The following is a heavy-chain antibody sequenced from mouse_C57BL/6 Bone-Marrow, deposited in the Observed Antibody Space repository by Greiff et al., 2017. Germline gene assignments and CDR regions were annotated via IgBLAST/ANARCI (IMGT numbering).Heavy chain of an antibody. D-gene: IGHD2-2*01. CDR3: AREGLRRRQRVVWDY. CDR1: GYTFTSYW. Sequence: QVQLKQPGAELVKPGASVKLSCKASGYTFTSYWMQWVKQRPGQGLEWIGEIDPSDSYTNYNQKFKGKATLTVDTSSSTAYMQLSSLTAEDSAIYYCAREGLRRRQRVVWDYWGQGTTLTVSS. CDR2: IDPSDSYT. J-gene: IGHJ2*01. V-gene: IGHV1-50*01.